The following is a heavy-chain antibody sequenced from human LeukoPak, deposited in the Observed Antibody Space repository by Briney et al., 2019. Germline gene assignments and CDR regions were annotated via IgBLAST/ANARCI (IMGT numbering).Heavy chain of an antibody. V-gene: IGHV3-64*01. CDR2: INTNGGST. Sequence: GGSLRLSCAASGFTFSSYSLQWVRQAPGKGLEYVSAINTNGGSTYYANSVKGRFTISRDNSKNTLYLQMGSLRAEDMAVYYCARIPVYWYFDLWGRGTLVTVSS. CDR3: ARIPVYWYFDL. CDR1: GFTFSSYS. D-gene: IGHD2-2*02. J-gene: IGHJ2*01.